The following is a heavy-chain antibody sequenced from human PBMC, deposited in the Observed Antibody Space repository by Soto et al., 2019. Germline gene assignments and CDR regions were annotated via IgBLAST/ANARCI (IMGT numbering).Heavy chain of an antibody. Sequence: QVQLVQSGGGVVQPGRSLRLSCAASGFDFNTYGLHWVRQAPGKGLEWVAGISFDGGNQYCADSVKGRFTISRDKCNNTLYLQMNSLGAEDTATYYCAKDASVTAAGSGGWFDPWGQGTLVIVSS. CDR2: ISFDGGNQ. CDR3: AKDASVTAAGSGGWFDP. CDR1: GFDFNTYG. V-gene: IGHV3-30*18. D-gene: IGHD6-13*01. J-gene: IGHJ5*02.